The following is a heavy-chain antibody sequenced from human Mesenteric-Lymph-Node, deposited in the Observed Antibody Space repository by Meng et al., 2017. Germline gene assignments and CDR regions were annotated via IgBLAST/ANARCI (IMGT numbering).Heavy chain of an antibody. CDR2: INHSGST. CDR3: ARNWGTGDSWFDP. V-gene: IGHV4-34*01. J-gene: IGHJ5*02. D-gene: IGHD7-27*01. CDR1: GGSFSGYD. Sequence: QGRLEQGGAGRLKASGTPSLTLAVYGGSFSGYDWSWIRPPPGKGLEWIGEINHSGSTNYNPSLKSRVTISVDTSKNQFSLKLTSVTAADTAVYYCARNWGTGDSWFDPWGPGTLVTVSS.